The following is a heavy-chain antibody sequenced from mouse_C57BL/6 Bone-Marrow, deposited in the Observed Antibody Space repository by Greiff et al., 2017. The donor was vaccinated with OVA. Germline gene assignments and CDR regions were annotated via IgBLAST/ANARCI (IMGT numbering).Heavy chain of an antibody. V-gene: IGHV5-16*01. Sequence: EVQLVESEGGLVQPGSSMKLSCTASGFTFSDYYMAWVRQVPEKGLEWVANINYDGSSTYYLDSLKSRFIISRDNAKNILYLQMSSLKSEDTATYYCARDQNYGSSYHYFDYWGQGTTLTVSS. J-gene: IGHJ2*01. CDR1: GFTFSDYY. D-gene: IGHD1-1*01. CDR2: INYDGSST. CDR3: ARDQNYGSSYHYFDY.